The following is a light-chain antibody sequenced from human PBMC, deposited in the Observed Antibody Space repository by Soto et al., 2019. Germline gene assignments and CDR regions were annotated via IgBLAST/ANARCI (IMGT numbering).Light chain of an antibody. CDR1: QSVSSSY. V-gene: IGKV3-20*01. J-gene: IGKJ1*01. CDR2: GAS. CDR3: QQYGSSPPT. Sequence: EIVLTQSPGTLSLSPGERATLSCRASQSVSSSYLAWYQQKPGQAPRLLIYGASSRATGIPDRFSGSGSGTDFTLTISRLEPEDCAVYYCQQYGSSPPTFGQGTKGKS.